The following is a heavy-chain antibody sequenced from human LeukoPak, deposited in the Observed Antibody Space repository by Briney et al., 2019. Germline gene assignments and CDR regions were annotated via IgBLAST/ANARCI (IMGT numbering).Heavy chain of an antibody. V-gene: IGHV3-48*03. Sequence: GGSLRLSCAASGFTFSSYEMNWVRQAPGKGPEWVSYISSSGSTIYYADSVEGRFTISRDNAKNSLYLQMNSLRAEDTAVYYCASNTAMDSYYYYMDVWGKGTTVTVSS. CDR1: GFTFSSYE. J-gene: IGHJ6*03. CDR3: ASNTAMDSYYYYMDV. CDR2: ISSSGSTI. D-gene: IGHD5-18*01.